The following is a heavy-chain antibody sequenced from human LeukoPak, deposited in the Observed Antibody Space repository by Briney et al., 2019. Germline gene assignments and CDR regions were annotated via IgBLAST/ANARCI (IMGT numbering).Heavy chain of an antibody. D-gene: IGHD2-2*01. CDR2: MNPNSGGA. J-gene: IGHJ5*02. CDR3: ATAGTVEAAATRWFDP. Sequence: ASVKVSCKASGYIFTDYYMHWLRQALGHGLEWMGWMNPNSGGANYAQKFQGRVTMSRDTSISTAYMELSSLISDDTAVYYCATAGTVEAAATRWFDPWGQGTLVTVSS. CDR1: GYIFTDYY. V-gene: IGHV1-2*02.